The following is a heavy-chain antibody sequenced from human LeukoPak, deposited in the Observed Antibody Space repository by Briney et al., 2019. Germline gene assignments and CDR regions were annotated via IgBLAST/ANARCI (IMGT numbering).Heavy chain of an antibody. CDR1: GFTFSSYA. J-gene: IGHJ3*02. V-gene: IGHV3-23*01. D-gene: IGHD1-26*01. CDR2: ISAKGTGI. Sequence: GGSLRLSCAASGFTFSSYAMSWVRQAPGKGLEWVSAISAKGTGIYYADSVKGWFTISRDNSKNTLYLQMNSLRAEDTAEYYCAKDWKKGATIKGDGFDNWGQGTTVSVSS. CDR3: AKDWKKGATIKGDGFDN.